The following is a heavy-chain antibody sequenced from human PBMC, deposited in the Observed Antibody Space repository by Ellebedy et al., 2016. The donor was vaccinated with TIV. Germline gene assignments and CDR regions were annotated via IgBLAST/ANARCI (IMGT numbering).Heavy chain of an antibody. CDR2: TYYSSKWTN. J-gene: IGHJ3*02. Sequence: SETLSLTCVLSGDSVSTNIGWNWIRQSPSGGLEWLGRTYYSSKWTNDYAVALKSRITINPDTSKNQLSLQLNSVTPEDTAVYYCARGWLRGSFDIWGQGTTVIVSS. CDR3: ARGWLRGSFDI. V-gene: IGHV6-1*01. D-gene: IGHD6-19*01. CDR1: GDSVSTNIG.